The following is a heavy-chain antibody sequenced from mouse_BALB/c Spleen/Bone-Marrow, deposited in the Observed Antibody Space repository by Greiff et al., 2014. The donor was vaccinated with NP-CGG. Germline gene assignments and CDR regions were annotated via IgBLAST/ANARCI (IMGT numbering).Heavy chain of an antibody. D-gene: IGHD2-4*01. V-gene: IGHV1S41*01. CDR2: IAPGSGNT. Sequence: DLVKPGASVKLSCKVSGYTFTSYWINWINQRPGQGLEWIGRIAPGSGNTYYNEMFKGKATLTEDTSSSTAYIQLSGLSSEDSPVYFCARSPMITESYAMDYWGQGTSVTVSS. J-gene: IGHJ4*01. CDR3: ARSPMITESYAMDY. CDR1: GYTFTSYW.